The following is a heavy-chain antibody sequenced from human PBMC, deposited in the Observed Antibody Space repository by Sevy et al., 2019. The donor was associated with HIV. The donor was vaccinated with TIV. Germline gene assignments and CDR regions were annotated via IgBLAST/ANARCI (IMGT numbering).Heavy chain of an antibody. CDR1: GFIFTTYG. V-gene: IGHV3-30*18. Sequence: GGSLRLSCAASGFIFTTYGMHWVRQAPGKGLEWVAIVSYDGSNKFYADSVKGRFTISRDNSKNTLYLQMNSLRTEDTAVYYCAKEIGSSVGDLYDYGMDVWGQGTTVTVSS. CDR2: VSYDGSNK. J-gene: IGHJ6*02. CDR3: AKEIGSSVGDLYDYGMDV. D-gene: IGHD3-10*01.